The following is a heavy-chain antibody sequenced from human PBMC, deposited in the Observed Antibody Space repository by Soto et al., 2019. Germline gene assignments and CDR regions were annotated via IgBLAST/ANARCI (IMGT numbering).Heavy chain of an antibody. CDR3: ARGTRKDYSNYHYYYYMDV. D-gene: IGHD4-4*01. CDR2: ISAYNGNT. V-gene: IGHV1-18*01. CDR1: GYTFTSYG. J-gene: IGHJ6*03. Sequence: ASVKVSCKASGYTFTSYGISWVRPAPGQGLAWMGWISAYNGNTNYAQKLQGRVTMTTDTSTSTAYVEQRSLRSDDTAVYYCARGTRKDYSNYHYYYYMDVWGKGTTVTVSS.